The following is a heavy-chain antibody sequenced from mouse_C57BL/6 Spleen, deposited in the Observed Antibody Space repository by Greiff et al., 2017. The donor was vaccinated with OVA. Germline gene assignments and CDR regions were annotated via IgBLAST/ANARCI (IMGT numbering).Heavy chain of an antibody. J-gene: IGHJ2*01. V-gene: IGHV7-3*01. CDR3: ARSPSFITFDY. CDR2: IRNKANGYTT. D-gene: IGHD1-1*01. CDR1: GFTFTDYY. Sequence: EVMLVESGGGLVQPGGSLSLSCAASGFTFTDYYMSWVRQPPGKALEWLGFIRNKANGYTTEYSASVKGRFTISRDNSQSILYLQMNALRAEDSATYYCARSPSFITFDYWGQGTTLTVSS.